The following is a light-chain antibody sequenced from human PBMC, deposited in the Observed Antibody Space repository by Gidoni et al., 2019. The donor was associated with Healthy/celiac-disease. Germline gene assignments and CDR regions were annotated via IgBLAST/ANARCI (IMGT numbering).Light chain of an antibody. J-gene: IGKJ4*01. CDR3: QQLKRYPLT. CDR1: QGISSY. CDR2: AAS. Sequence: DIPLTPSPSFLSASVGDRVTITCRASQGISSYLAWDQQKPGKAPKLLIYAASTLQSGVPSRFSGSGSGTEFTLTSSSLQPEDLATYYCQQLKRYPLTFGGGTKVESK. V-gene: IGKV1-9*01.